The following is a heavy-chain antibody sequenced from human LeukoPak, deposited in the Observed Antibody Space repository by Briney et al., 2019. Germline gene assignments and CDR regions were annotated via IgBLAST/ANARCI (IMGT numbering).Heavy chain of an antibody. CDR2: INPNSGGT. D-gene: IGHD3-3*01. CDR3: ARVGKGVYGRFLVEDAFDI. J-gene: IGHJ3*02. CDR1: GYTFTGYY. Sequence: ASVKVSCKASGYTFTGYYMHWVRQAPGQGLEWMGWINPNSGGTNYAQKFQGRVTMTRDTSISTAYMELSRLRSDDTAVYYCARVGKGVYGRFLVEDAFDIWGQGTMVTVSS. V-gene: IGHV1-2*02.